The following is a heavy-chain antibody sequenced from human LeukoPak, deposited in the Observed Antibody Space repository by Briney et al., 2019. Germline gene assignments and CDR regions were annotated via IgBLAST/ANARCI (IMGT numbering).Heavy chain of an antibody. J-gene: IGHJ6*02. V-gene: IGHV3-23*01. CDR2: ISGSGGST. D-gene: IGHD3-3*01. CDR3: AKAVRPTLFPAMGV. CDR1: GFIFINYA. Sequence: PGGSLRLSCAASGFIFINYAMSWVRQAPGKGLEWVSIISGSGGSTYYADSVKGRFTISRDSSKNTLYLQMNSLRAEDTAVYYCAKAVRPTLFPAMGVWGQGTTVTVSS.